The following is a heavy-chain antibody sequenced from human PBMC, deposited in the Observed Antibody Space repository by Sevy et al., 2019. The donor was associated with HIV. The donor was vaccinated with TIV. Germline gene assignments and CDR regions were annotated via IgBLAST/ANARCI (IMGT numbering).Heavy chain of an antibody. Sequence: GGSLRLSCAASGFTFSSYEMNWVRQAPGKGLEWVSYISSSGSLIYYADSVKGRFTISRDNAKNSLYLQMNSPRAEDTAVYYCAGGVVIGTTFDYWGQGTLVTVSS. CDR1: GFTFSSYE. CDR2: ISSSGSLI. D-gene: IGHD3-22*01. V-gene: IGHV3-48*03. J-gene: IGHJ4*02. CDR3: AGGVVIGTTFDY.